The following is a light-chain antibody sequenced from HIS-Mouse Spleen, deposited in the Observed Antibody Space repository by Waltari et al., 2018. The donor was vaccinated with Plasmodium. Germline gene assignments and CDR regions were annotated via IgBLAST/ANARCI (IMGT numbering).Light chain of an antibody. CDR3: QQYNSYS. CDR2: KAS. J-gene: IGKJ3*01. CDR1: QSISSW. Sequence: DIQMTQSPSTLSASVGDRFTITCRASQSISSWLAWYQQKPGKAPKLLIYKASSLESGVPSRFSGSGSGTEFTLTISSLQPDDFATYYCQQYNSYSFGPGTKVDIK. V-gene: IGKV1-5*03.